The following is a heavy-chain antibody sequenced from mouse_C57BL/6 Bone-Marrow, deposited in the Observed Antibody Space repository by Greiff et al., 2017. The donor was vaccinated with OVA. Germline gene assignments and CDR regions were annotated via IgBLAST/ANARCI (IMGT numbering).Heavy chain of an antibody. Sequence: EVQGVESGGGLVKPGGSLTLSCAASGFTFSDYGMHWVRQAPEKGLEWVAYISSGSSTIYYADTVKGRFTISRDNAKNTLFLQMTSLRSEDTAMYYCAREELRWYYFDYWGQGTTLTVSS. D-gene: IGHD1-1*02. CDR3: AREELRWYYFDY. V-gene: IGHV5-17*01. CDR2: ISSGSSTI. CDR1: GFTFSDYG. J-gene: IGHJ2*01.